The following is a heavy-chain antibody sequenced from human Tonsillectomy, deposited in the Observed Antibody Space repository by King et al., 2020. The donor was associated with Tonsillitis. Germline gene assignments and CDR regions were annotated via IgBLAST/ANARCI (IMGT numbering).Heavy chain of an antibody. D-gene: IGHD6-13*01. CDR2: IYYSGST. CDR1: GGSISSSSYY. J-gene: IGHJ4*02. V-gene: IGHV4-39*01. CDR3: AGQQSVEGAQQLVSDY. Sequence: LQLQESGPGLVKPSETLSLTCTVSGGSISSSSYYWGWIRQPPGKGLEWIGSIYYSGSTYYNPSLKSRVTISVDTSKNQFSLKLSSVTAADTAVYYCAGQQSVEGAQQLVSDYWGQGTLVTVSS.